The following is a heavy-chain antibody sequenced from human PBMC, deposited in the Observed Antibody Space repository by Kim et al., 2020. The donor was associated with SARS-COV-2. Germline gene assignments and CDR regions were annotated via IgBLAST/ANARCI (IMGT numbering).Heavy chain of an antibody. CDR1: GFTVSSNY. D-gene: IGHD3-16*02. V-gene: IGHV3-53*04. Sequence: GGSLRLSCAASGFTVSSNYMSWVRQAPGKGLEWVSVIYSGGSTYYADSVKGRFTISRHKSKNTLYLQMNSLRAEDTSVYYCARILGADLSDYYYYYGMD. CDR3: ARILGADLSDYYYYYGMD. CDR2: IYSGGST. J-gene: IGHJ6*01.